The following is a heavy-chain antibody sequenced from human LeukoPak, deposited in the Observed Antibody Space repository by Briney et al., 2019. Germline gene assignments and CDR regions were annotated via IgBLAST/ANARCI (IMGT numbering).Heavy chain of an antibody. V-gene: IGHV3-21*01. Sequence: PGGSLRLSCAASGFMFSAYSMNWVRPAPGKGLEWVSSVSSSSSYIYYADSVEGRFTISRDNAKNSLYLQMNSLRAEDTAVYYCASSYHYCGGDCYPESYYYYMDVWGKGTTVTVSS. CDR1: GFMFSAYS. CDR2: VSSSSSYI. CDR3: ASSYHYCGGDCYPESYYYYMDV. D-gene: IGHD2-21*02. J-gene: IGHJ6*03.